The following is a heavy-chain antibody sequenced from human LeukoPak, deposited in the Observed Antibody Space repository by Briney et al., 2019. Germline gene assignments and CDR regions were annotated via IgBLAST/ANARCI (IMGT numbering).Heavy chain of an antibody. CDR1: GFTFSSYA. CDR3: ASGVAGPLDY. V-gene: IGHV3-30-3*01. J-gene: IGHJ4*02. CDR2: ISYDGSNK. D-gene: IGHD6-19*01. Sequence: GGSLRLSCAASGFTFSSYAMHWVRQAPGKGLEWVAVISYDGSNKYYADSVKGRFTISRDNSKNTLYLQMNSLRAEDTAVYYCASGVAGPLDYWGQGTLVTVSS.